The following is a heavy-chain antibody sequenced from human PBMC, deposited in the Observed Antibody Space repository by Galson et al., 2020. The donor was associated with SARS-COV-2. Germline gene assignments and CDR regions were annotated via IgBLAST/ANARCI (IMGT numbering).Heavy chain of an antibody. V-gene: IGHV1-8*01. Sequence: ASVKVSCKASGYTFTSYDINWVRQATGQGLEWMGWMNPNSGNTGYAQKFQGRVTMTRNTSISTAYMELSSLRSEDTAVYYCARAPRRSVGVSGIRYCYYYRDGWGKGTTVTVAS. CDR1: GYTFTSYD. CDR2: MNPNSGNT. CDR3: ARAPRRSVGVSGIRYCYYYRDG. D-gene: IGHD2-21*01. J-gene: IGHJ6*03.